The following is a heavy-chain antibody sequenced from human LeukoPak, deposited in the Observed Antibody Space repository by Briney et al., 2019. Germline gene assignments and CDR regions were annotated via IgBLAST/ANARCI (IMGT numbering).Heavy chain of an antibody. CDR1: GGSISSYY. D-gene: IGHD1-26*01. V-gene: IGHV4-59*01. CDR2: MYYSGST. J-gene: IGHJ3*02. CDR3: ARGGVKWELLSAFDI. Sequence: SETLSLTCTVSGGSISSYYWSWIRRPPGRGLEWIGYMYYSGSTNYNPSLKSRATISIDTSKNQFSLNLYSVAAADTAVYYCARGGVKWELLSAFDIWGQGTVVTVSS.